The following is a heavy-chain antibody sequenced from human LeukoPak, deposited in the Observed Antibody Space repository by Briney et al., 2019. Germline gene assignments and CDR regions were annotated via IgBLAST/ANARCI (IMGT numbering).Heavy chain of an antibody. Sequence: ASVKVSCKASGYTFTGYYMHWVRQAPGQGLEWMGWINHNSGGTNYAEKFQGRVTMTRDTSISTAYMELSRLRPDDTAVYYCASEYGDYEDYYYGMDVWGQGTTVTVSS. CDR3: ASEYGDYEDYYYGMDV. J-gene: IGHJ6*02. V-gene: IGHV1-2*02. CDR2: INHNSGGT. CDR1: GYTFTGYY. D-gene: IGHD4-17*01.